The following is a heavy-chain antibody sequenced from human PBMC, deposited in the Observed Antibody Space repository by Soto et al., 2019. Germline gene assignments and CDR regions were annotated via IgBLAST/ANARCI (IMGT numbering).Heavy chain of an antibody. D-gene: IGHD5-18*01. V-gene: IGHV4-4*02. Sequence: QVQLQESGPGLVKPSGTLSLTCAVSGGSISSSNWWSWVRQPPGKGLEWIGEIYHSGSTNYNPSLKSRVTISVDKSKTQCSLKLSSVTAADTAVYYCARDGIRGYSHNWFDPWGQGTLVTVSS. J-gene: IGHJ5*02. CDR3: ARDGIRGYSHNWFDP. CDR2: IYHSGST. CDR1: GGSISSSNW.